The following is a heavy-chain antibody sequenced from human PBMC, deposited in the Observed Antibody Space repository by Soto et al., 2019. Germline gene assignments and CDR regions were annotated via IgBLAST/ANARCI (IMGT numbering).Heavy chain of an antibody. CDR1: GYTFTSYY. V-gene: IGHV1-46*01. D-gene: IGHD6-13*01. CDR2: INPSGGST. CDR3: AKDRLQLIAAAEDHNWFDP. Sequence: ASVKVSCKASGYTFTSYYMHWVRQAPGQGLEWMGIINPSGGSTSYAQKFQGRVTMTRDTSTSTVYMELSSLRSEDTAVYYCAKDRLQLIAAAEDHNWFDPWGQGTLVTVSS. J-gene: IGHJ5*02.